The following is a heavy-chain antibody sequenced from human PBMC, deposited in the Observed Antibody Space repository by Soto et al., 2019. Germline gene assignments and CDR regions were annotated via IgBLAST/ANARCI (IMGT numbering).Heavy chain of an antibody. CDR2: IYPGDTHT. Sequence: PGASLKISCKASGYSFTNYWIGWVRQMPGKGLEWLGIIYPGDTHTRYSPSCQGQVTISADQSISTAYLQWSSLKASDTAMYYCARVIAAAAFDYWGQGTLVTVSS. D-gene: IGHD6-13*01. V-gene: IGHV5-51*01. CDR1: GYSFTNYW. CDR3: ARVIAAAAFDY. J-gene: IGHJ4*02.